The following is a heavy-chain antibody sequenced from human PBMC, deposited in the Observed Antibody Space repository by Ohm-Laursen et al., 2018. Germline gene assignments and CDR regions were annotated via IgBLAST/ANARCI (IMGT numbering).Heavy chain of an antibody. Sequence: SVKVSCKASGGTLSSYHISWVRQAPGQGLEWMGGFIPMFDKATYAERFQGRVSMTANKSTITAYMELSSLTPGDTAVYFCARGYYDTTGYYDAFDVWGQGTLVTVSS. CDR2: FIPMFDKA. CDR1: GGTLSSYH. V-gene: IGHV1-69*06. D-gene: IGHD3-22*01. J-gene: IGHJ3*01. CDR3: ARGYYDTTGYYDAFDV.